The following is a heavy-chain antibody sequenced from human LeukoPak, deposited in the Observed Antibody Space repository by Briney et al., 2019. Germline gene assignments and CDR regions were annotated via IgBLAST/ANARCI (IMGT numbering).Heavy chain of an antibody. J-gene: IGHJ4*02. CDR3: AGGFYYYDSSGYFRDY. Sequence: ASVKVSCKASGYTFTGYYMHWVRQAPGQGLEWMGWINPNTGGTNYAQKFQGRVTMTEDTSTATAHMELSSLRSDDTAVYYCAGGFYYYDSSGYFRDYWGQGTLVTVSS. D-gene: IGHD3-22*01. CDR1: GYTFTGYY. CDR2: INPNTGGT. V-gene: IGHV1-2*02.